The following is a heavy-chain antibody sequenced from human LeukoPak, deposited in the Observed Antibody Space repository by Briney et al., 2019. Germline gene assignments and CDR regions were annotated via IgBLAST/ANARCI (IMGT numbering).Heavy chain of an antibody. V-gene: IGHV1-2*02. CDR2: INPNSGGT. Sequence: GASVKVSCKASGYTFTSYYMHWVRQAPGQGLEWMGWINPNSGGTNYAQKFQGRVTMTRDTSISTAYMELSRLRSDDTAVYYCARDRSFGITGTLDYWGQGTLVTVSS. J-gene: IGHJ4*02. CDR3: ARDRSFGITGTLDY. D-gene: IGHD1-20*01. CDR1: GYTFTSYY.